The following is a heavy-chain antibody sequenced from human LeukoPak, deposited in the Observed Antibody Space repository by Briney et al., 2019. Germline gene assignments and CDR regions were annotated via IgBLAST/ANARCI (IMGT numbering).Heavy chain of an antibody. V-gene: IGHV3-23*01. CDR3: AKYGPQDSGSSHFDY. CDR1: GFTFSSYA. CDR2: IRDSGSST. D-gene: IGHD1-26*01. Sequence: GGSLRLSCAASGFTFSSYAMSWVRQAPGKGLEWVSAIRDSGSSTHYADSVKGRFATSRDNSKNTLFLQMNSLRAEDTAIYYCAKYGPQDSGSSHFDYWGQGALVTVSS. J-gene: IGHJ4*02.